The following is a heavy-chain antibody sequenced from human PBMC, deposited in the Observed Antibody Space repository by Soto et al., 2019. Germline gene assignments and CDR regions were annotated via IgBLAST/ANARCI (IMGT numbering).Heavy chain of an antibody. CDR2: IYYSGST. D-gene: IGHD2-21*02. CDR1: GGSISSYY. V-gene: IGHV4-59*01. J-gene: IGHJ6*02. Sequence: SETLSLTCTVSGGSISSYYWSWIRQPPGKGLEWIGYIYYSGSTNYNPSLKSRVTISVDTSKNQFSLKLSSVTAADTAVYYCARVVPCGGDCYEGKYYYYYYGMDVWGQGTTVTVSS. CDR3: ARVVPCGGDCYEGKYYYYYYGMDV.